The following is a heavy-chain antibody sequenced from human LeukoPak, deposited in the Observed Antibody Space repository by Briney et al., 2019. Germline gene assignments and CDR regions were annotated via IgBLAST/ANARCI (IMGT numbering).Heavy chain of an antibody. V-gene: IGHV3-23*01. CDR2: ISGSGDNT. Sequence: GGSLRLSCAASGFTFSSYAMSWVRQAPGKGLEWVSGISGSGDNTYYADSVKGRFTISRDNAKDTLYLQMNSLRAEDTAVYFCATDYSSIDSWGQGTLVTVSS. CDR3: ATDYSSIDS. J-gene: IGHJ4*02. D-gene: IGHD6-13*01. CDR1: GFTFSSYA.